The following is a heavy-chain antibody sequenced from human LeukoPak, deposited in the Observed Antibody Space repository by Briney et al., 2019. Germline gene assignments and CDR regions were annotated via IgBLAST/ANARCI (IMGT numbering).Heavy chain of an antibody. CDR1: GFTFSSYS. CDR2: ISSSSSYI. D-gene: IGHD6-19*01. V-gene: IGHV3-21*01. J-gene: IGHJ4*02. CDR3: ARGSGIAVAGTVY. Sequence: GGFLRLSCAASGFTFSSYSMNWVRQAPGKGLEWVSSISSSSSYIYYADSVKGRFTISRDNAKNSLYLQMNSLRAEDTAVYYCARGSGIAVAGTVYWGQGTLVTVSS.